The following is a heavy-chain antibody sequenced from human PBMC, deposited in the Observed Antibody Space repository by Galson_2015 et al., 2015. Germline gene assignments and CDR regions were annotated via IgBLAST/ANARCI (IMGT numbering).Heavy chain of an antibody. Sequence: SLRLSCAASGFTSSSYGMNWVRQAPGKGLEWVSYISSSSSTIYYADSVKGRFTISIDNAKNSLYLQMNSLRDEDTAVYYCARDGAVAGFPSRDVWGQGTTVTVSS. CDR3: ARDGAVAGFPSRDV. CDR2: ISSSSSTI. D-gene: IGHD6-19*01. J-gene: IGHJ6*02. CDR1: GFTSSSYG. V-gene: IGHV3-48*02.